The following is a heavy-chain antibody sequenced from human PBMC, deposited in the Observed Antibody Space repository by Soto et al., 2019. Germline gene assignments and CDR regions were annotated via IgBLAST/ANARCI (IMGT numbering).Heavy chain of an antibody. Sequence: XGFLRVSFAAPGFTFSSYGMNWVGQAPGKGLEWVSSISSSSSYIYYADSVKGRFTISRDNAKNSLYLQMNSLRAEDTAVYYCARNYDTRGSYTHDVAFDIWGQGTMVTVSS. D-gene: IGHD3-22*01. CDR1: GFTFSSYG. J-gene: IGHJ3*02. V-gene: IGHV3-21*01. CDR2: ISSSSSYI. CDR3: ARNYDTRGSYTHDVAFDI.